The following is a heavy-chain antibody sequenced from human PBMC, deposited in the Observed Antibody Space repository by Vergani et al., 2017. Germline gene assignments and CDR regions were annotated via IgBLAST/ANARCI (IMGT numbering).Heavy chain of an antibody. D-gene: IGHD2-2*01. J-gene: IGHJ4*02. CDR1: GFTFSSYW. V-gene: IGHV3-7*01. CDR2: IKQDGSEK. Sequence: EVQLVESGGGLVQPGGSLRLSCAASGFTFSSYWMSWVRQAPGKGLEWVANIKQDGSEKYYVDSVKGRFTISRDNAKNSLYLQMNSLRAEDTAVYYCASHGGYCSSTSCYERGPLDYWGQGTLVTVSA. CDR3: ASHGGYCSSTSCYERGPLDY.